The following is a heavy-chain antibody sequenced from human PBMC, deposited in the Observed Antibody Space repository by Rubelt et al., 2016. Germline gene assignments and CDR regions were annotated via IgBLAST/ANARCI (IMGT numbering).Heavy chain of an antibody. CDR3: ASAGLLTAFDV. D-gene: IGHD4/OR15-4a*01. CDR2: MNQDGSEE. V-gene: IGHV3-7*02. J-gene: IGHJ3*01. Sequence: EVQLVESGGGLVQPGGSLRLSCAASGFTFSSFWMSWVRQAPGKGLEWVANMNQDGSEEVYVDSVKGRFSVSRDNAKKSLTLQMDSLSDEDTGIYYCASAGLLTAFDVWGQGTMVTVSS. CDR1: GFTFSSFW.